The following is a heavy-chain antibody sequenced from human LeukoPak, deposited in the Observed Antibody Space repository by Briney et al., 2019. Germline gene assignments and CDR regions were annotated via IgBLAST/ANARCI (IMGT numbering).Heavy chain of an antibody. CDR1: GYSFTDYY. CDR2: INPKSGRT. D-gene: IGHD3-3*01. V-gene: IGHV1-2*02. Sequence: ASVKVSCKTSGYSFTDYYIHWVRQAPGQGLEWMGWINPKSGRTSSARKFQDRVIMTRDPSISTVYMDMAWLTSDDTAIYFCARADFVDAGPYLIGPWGQGTLVTDSS. CDR3: ARADFVDAGPYLIGP. J-gene: IGHJ5*02.